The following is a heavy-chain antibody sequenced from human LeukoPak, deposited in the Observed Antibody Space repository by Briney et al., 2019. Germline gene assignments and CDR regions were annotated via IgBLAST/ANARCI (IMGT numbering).Heavy chain of an antibody. CDR3: ARSPVGTMVRGCLYYYGMDV. D-gene: IGHD3-10*01. J-gene: IGHJ6*02. CDR2: INPNSGGT. Sequence: GASVKVSCKASGYTFTGYYIHWVRQAPGQGLEWMGWINPNSGGTNFAQKFQGRVTMTRDTSISTAYMELSRLRSDDTAVYYCARSPVGTMVRGCLYYYGMDVGGQGTTVTVSS. V-gene: IGHV1-2*02. CDR1: GYTFTGYY.